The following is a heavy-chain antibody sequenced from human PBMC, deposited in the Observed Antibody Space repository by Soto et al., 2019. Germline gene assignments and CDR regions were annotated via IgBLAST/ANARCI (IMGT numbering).Heavy chain of an antibody. CDR2: INPNSGGT. CDR1: GYTFTGYY. Sequence: ASVKVSCKASGYTFTGYYMHWVRQAPGQGLEWMGWINPNSGGTNYAQKFQGWVTMTRDTSISTAYMELSRLRSDDTAVYYCARGIYYYGSGSDPPYYYYGMDVWGQGTTVTVSS. D-gene: IGHD3-10*01. V-gene: IGHV1-2*04. CDR3: ARGIYYYGSGSDPPYYYYGMDV. J-gene: IGHJ6*02.